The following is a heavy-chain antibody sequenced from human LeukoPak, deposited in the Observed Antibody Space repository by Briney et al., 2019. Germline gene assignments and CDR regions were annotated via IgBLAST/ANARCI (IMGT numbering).Heavy chain of an antibody. D-gene: IGHD5-24*01. Sequence: GGSLRLSCAASGFTFSAYSMNWVRQAPGKGLEWISYIGISSGNAKYADSVKGRFTISGDKAKNSLYLQMNSLRVEDTAVYYCARDYKYAFDNWGQGTLVTVSS. CDR1: GFTFSAYS. CDR2: IGISSGNA. CDR3: ARDYKYAFDN. V-gene: IGHV3-48*01. J-gene: IGHJ4*02.